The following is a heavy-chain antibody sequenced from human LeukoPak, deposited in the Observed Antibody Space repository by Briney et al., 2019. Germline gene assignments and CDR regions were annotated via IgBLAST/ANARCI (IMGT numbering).Heavy chain of an antibody. Sequence: SGGSLRLSCAASGFTLSRYSMNWVRQAPGKGLEWVSYITSSSSSIYYAESVRGRFTISRDNAENSLYLQMNSLRAEDTAVYYCARGLQQLVRGFNYYFMDVWGKGTTVTVSS. CDR3: ARGLQQLVRGFNYYFMDV. V-gene: IGHV3-48*01. CDR1: GFTLSRYS. D-gene: IGHD6-13*01. CDR2: ITSSSSSI. J-gene: IGHJ6*03.